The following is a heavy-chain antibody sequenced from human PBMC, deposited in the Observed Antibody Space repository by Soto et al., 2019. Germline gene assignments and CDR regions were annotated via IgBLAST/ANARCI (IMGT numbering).Heavy chain of an antibody. CDR1: GFTFSSYA. V-gene: IGHV3-30-3*01. D-gene: IGHD3-3*01. CDR3: ARDLFPAPTYYDFWSGYYRYYYYYGMDV. J-gene: IGHJ6*02. Sequence: GGSLRLSCAASGFTFSSYAMHWVRQAPGKGLEWVAVISYDGSNKYYADSVKGRYTISRDNSKNTLYLQMNSLGAEDTAVYYCARDLFPAPTYYDFWSGYYRYYYYYGMDVWGQGTTVTVSS. CDR2: ISYDGSNK.